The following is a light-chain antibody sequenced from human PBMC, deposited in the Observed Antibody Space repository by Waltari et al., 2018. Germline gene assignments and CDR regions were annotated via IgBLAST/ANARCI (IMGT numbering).Light chain of an antibody. CDR2: AAS. CDR3: QQRYSTPYT. Sequence: DIQMTQSPSSLSASVGDRVTITCRASQSISSYLNWYQQKPGKAPKLLIYAASSLQSGVPSRCSGSGSETEFSLTISSLQPEDCATYYCQQRYSTPYTFGQGTKLEIK. V-gene: IGKV1-39*01. J-gene: IGKJ2*01. CDR1: QSISSY.